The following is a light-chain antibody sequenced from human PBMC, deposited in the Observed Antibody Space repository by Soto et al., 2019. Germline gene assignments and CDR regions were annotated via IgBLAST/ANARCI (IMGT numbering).Light chain of an antibody. V-gene: IGKV3-20*01. CDR1: QTVKGNY. CDR3: QQYGSSPQLT. CDR2: TAS. Sequence: EIVLTQSPGTLYLSPGEGATLSCRASQTVKGNYIAWYQHKPGQAPRLLIYTASYWPTGIPDRFSGSGSGTDFTLDISRLEPEDFAVYYCQQYGSSPQLTFGGGTRLE. J-gene: IGKJ4*01.